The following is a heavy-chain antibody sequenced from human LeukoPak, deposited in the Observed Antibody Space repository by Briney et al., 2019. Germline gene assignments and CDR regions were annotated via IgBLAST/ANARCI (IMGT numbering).Heavy chain of an antibody. D-gene: IGHD3-10*01. Sequence: GGSLTLSCAASGFTFSNYWMSWVRQAPGKGLEWVANMNQDGSEKYSVDSVKGRFTISRDNAKNSLFLQMSSLRADDTAVYYCARDSITMVRGAAYYFDYWGQGTLVTVSS. CDR3: ARDSITMVRGAAYYFDY. CDR1: GFTFSNYW. J-gene: IGHJ4*02. CDR2: MNQDGSEK. V-gene: IGHV3-7*01.